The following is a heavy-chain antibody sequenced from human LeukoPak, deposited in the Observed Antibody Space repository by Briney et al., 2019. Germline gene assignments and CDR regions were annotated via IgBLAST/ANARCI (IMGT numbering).Heavy chain of an antibody. V-gene: IGHV1-2*02. CDR3: ARALSWELLGYFDY. Sequence: ASVKVSCKASGYTFTGYYMHWVRQAPGQGLEWMGWINPNSGGTNYAQKFQGRVTMTRDTSISTAYMELSRLRSDDTAVYYCARALSWELLGYFDYWGQATLVTVSS. CDR1: GYTFTGYY. D-gene: IGHD1-26*01. J-gene: IGHJ4*02. CDR2: INPNSGGT.